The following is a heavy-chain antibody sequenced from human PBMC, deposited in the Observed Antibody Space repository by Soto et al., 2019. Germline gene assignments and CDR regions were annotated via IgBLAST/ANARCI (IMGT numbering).Heavy chain of an antibody. V-gene: IGHV5-10-1*01. D-gene: IGHD5-18*01. CDR3: ATPTDTAYYYYGMDV. J-gene: IGHJ6*02. CDR1: GYSFTSYW. CDR2: IDPSDSYT. Sequence: ESLKISCKGSGYSFTSYWISWVRQMSGKGLEWMGRIDPSDSYTNYSPSFQGHVTISADKSISTAYLQWSSLKASDTAMYYCATPTDTAYYYYGMDVWGQGTTVTVSS.